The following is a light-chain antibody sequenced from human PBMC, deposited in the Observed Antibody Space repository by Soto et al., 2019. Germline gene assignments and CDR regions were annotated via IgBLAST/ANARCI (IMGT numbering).Light chain of an antibody. J-gene: IGLJ1*01. CDR1: SSDVGGSNY. CDR3: SSYTSSSTLYV. Sequence: QSALTQPASVSGSPGQSITISCTGTSSDVGGSNYVSWYQHHPGKAPKLMIYEVSNRPSGVSHRFSGSKSGNTASLTISGLQAEDEADYYCSSYTSSSTLYVFGTGTKVTVL. V-gene: IGLV2-14*01. CDR2: EVS.